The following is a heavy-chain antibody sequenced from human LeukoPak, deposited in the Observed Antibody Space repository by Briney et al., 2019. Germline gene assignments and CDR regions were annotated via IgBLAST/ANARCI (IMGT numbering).Heavy chain of an antibody. V-gene: IGHV4-59*08. CDR2: IYYSGST. J-gene: IGHJ4*02. D-gene: IGHD3-10*01. CDR1: GGSISSYY. Sequence: PSETLSLTCTVSGGSISSYYWSWIRQPPGKGLEWIGYIYYSGSTNYNPSLKSRVTISVDTSKNQFSLKLSSVTAADTAVYYCARHSHREYYGSGSYYNGPYTNFDYWGQGTLVTVSS. CDR3: ARHSHREYYGSGSYYNGPYTNFDY.